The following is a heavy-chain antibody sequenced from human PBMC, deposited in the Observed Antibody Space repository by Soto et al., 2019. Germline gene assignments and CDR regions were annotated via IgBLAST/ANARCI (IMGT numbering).Heavy chain of an antibody. CDR2: IWYDGSNN. D-gene: IGHD6-13*01. CDR1: GFTFSSYG. J-gene: IGHJ4*01. CDR3: ARAPGRAAAGTLDY. V-gene: IGHV3-33*01. Sequence: GGSLRLSCAASGFTFSSYGMHWVRQAPGTGLEWVAVIWYDGSNNYYADSVKGRFTIARDNSKNTLYLQMNSLRAEDTAVYYCARAPGRAAAGTLDYWGHGTLVTVSS.